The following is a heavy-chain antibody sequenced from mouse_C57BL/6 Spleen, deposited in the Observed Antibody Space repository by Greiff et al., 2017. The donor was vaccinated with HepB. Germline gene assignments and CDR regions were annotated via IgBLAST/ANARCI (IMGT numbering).Heavy chain of an antibody. CDR2: IDPSDSYT. J-gene: IGHJ4*01. CDR3: ARKAIYYSDAMDY. V-gene: IGHV1-69*01. CDR1: GYTFTSYW. Sequence: QVQLKQPGAELVMPGASVKLSCKASGYTFTSYWMHWVKQRPGQGLEWIGEIDPSDSYTNYNQKFKGKSTLTVDKSSSTAYMQLSSLTSEDSAVYYCARKAIYYSDAMDYWGQGTSVTVSS. D-gene: IGHD1-1*01.